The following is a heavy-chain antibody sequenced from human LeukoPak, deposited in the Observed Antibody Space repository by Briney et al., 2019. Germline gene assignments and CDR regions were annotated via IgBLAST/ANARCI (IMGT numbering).Heavy chain of an antibody. CDR1: GFTFSSST. CDR3: AKDSAFYYIDV. V-gene: IGHV3-48*01. Sequence: QAGGSLRLSCAASGFTFSSSTMNWVRQAPGRGLEWISHITSSSSIIYYADSVQGRFTISRDNSKNTLYLQMNSLKGDDTAVYYCAKDSAFYYIDVWGKGTTVIISS. J-gene: IGHJ6*03. D-gene: IGHD3-10*01. CDR2: ITSSSSII.